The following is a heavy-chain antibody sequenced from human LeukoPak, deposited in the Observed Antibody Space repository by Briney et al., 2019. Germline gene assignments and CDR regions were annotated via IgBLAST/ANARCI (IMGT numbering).Heavy chain of an antibody. D-gene: IGHD6-6*01. CDR1: GFTFSSYS. Sequence: PGGSLRLSCAASGFTFSSYSMNWVRQAPGKGLEWVSSISSSSSYIYYADSVKGRFTISRDNAKNSLYLQMNSLRAEDTAVYYCARGGIAARPVDYWGQGTLVTVSS. CDR3: ARGGIAARPVDY. CDR2: ISSSSSYI. J-gene: IGHJ4*02. V-gene: IGHV3-21*01.